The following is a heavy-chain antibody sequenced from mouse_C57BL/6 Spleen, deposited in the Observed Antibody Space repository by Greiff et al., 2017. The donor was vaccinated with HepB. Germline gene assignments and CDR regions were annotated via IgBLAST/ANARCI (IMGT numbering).Heavy chain of an antibody. CDR3: ARRGNYGYFDY. D-gene: IGHD2-1*01. CDR2: IYPGDGDT. Sequence: VQLQESGAELVKPGASVKISCKASGYAFSSYWMNWVKQRPGKGLEWIGQIYPGDGDTNYNGKFKGKATLTADKSSSTAYMQLSSLTSEDSAVYFCARRGNYGYFDYWGQGTTLTVSS. V-gene: IGHV1-80*01. CDR1: GYAFSSYW. J-gene: IGHJ2*01.